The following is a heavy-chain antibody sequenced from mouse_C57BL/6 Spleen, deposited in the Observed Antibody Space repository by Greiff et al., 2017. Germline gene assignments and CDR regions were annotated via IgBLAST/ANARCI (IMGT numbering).Heavy chain of an antibody. Sequence: EVQLQQSGTVLARPGASVKMSCKTSGYTFTSYWMHWVKQRPGQGLEWIGAIYPGNSDTSYNQKFKGKAKLTAVTSASTAYMELSSLTNEDSAVYYCTREGDGDGDYFDYWGQGTTLTVSS. D-gene: IGHD3-3*01. CDR3: TREGDGDGDYFDY. CDR2: IYPGNSDT. V-gene: IGHV1-5*01. CDR1: GYTFTSYW. J-gene: IGHJ2*01.